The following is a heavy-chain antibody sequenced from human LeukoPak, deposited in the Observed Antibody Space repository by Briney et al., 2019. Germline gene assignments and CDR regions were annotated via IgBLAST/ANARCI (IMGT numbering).Heavy chain of an antibody. J-gene: IGHJ4*02. CDR3: VTAYGGYGDY. CDR1: GGSFTGYF. Sequence: PSETLSLTCGVNGGSFTGYFWSWIRQPPGKGLEWIGEISDSGSTSYTPSLKSRITISVDTSKTQFYLKLSSVTAADTAIYYCVTAYGGYGDYWGLGTLVTVSS. D-gene: IGHD4-17*01. V-gene: IGHV4-34*01. CDR2: ISDSGST.